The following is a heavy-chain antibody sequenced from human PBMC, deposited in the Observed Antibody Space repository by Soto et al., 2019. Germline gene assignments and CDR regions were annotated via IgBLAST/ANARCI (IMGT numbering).Heavy chain of an antibody. V-gene: IGHV3-33*01. CDR3: ARAGGYDFWSGYYYYYGMDV. CDR2: IWYDVSNK. CDR1: GFTFSSYG. D-gene: IGHD3-3*01. J-gene: IGHJ6*02. Sequence: GGSLRLSCAASGFTFSSYGMHWVRQAPGKGLEWVAVIWYDVSNKYYADSVKGRFTISRDNSKNTLYLQMNSLRAEDTAVYYCARAGGYDFWSGYYYYYGMDVWGQGTRVTVSS.